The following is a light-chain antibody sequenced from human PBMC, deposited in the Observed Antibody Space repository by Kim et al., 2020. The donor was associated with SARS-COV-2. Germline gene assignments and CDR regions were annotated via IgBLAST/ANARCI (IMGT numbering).Light chain of an antibody. Sequence: AIRITQSPSSLSASTGDRVTITCRASQGISSYLAWYQQKPGKAPKLLIYAASTLQSGVPSRFSGSGSGTDFTLTISCLQSEDFATYYCQQHNSYPLTFGGGTKLEI. CDR2: AAS. J-gene: IGKJ4*01. CDR3: QQHNSYPLT. CDR1: QGISSY. V-gene: IGKV1-8*01.